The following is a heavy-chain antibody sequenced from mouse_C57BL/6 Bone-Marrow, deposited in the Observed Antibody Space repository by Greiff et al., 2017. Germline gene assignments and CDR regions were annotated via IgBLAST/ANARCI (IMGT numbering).Heavy chain of an antibody. CDR1: GYTFTSYG. Sequence: QVQLQQSGAELARPGASVKLSCKASGYTFTSYGISWVKQRTGQGLEWIGEIYPRSGNTYYNEKFKGKATLTADKSSSTAYMELRSLTSEDSAVYFCARFFYYGSTIDYWGQGTTLTVSS. CDR3: ARFFYYGSTIDY. D-gene: IGHD1-1*01. CDR2: IYPRSGNT. J-gene: IGHJ2*01. V-gene: IGHV1-81*01.